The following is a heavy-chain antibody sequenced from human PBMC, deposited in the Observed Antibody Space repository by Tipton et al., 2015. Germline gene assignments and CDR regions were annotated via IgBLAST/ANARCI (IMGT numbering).Heavy chain of an antibody. CDR3: ARDRRYFDSSGYNL. Sequence: WVRQAPGKGLEWIGTIYYSGSTFYNPSLKSRVLISEDPSKNQFSLNLVSVTAADTAVYYCARDRRYFDSSGYNLWGQGSLVTVSS. J-gene: IGHJ4*02. CDR2: IYYSGST. V-gene: IGHV4-39*02. D-gene: IGHD3-22*01.